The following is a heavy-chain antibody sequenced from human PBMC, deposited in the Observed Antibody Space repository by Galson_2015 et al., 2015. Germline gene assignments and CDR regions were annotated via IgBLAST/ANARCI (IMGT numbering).Heavy chain of an antibody. D-gene: IGHD5/OR15-5a*01. J-gene: IGHJ4*02. V-gene: IGHV3-23*05. CDR2: ISSSGAIT. Sequence: SLRLSCAASGFTFSSFAMSWVRQAPGKGLEWVSGISSSGAITYYADSVKGRFTISRDNSKNTLYLQMNSLRAEDTAVYYCAKKTSYSVNDPFDYWGQGTLVTVSS. CDR3: AKKTSYSVNDPFDY. CDR1: GFTFSSFA.